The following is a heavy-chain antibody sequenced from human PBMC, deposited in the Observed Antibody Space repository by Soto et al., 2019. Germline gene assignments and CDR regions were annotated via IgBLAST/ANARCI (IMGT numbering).Heavy chain of an antibody. V-gene: IGHV3-30*18. Sequence: QVQLVESGGGVVQPGRSLRLSCAASGFTFSSYGMHWVRQAPGKGLEWVAVISYDGSNKYYADSVKGRFTISRDNSKNTLYLQMNSLRAEDTAVYYCAKDIADGLGYCISTSCPGGMDVWGQGTTVTVSS. CDR1: GFTFSSYG. D-gene: IGHD2-2*01. CDR2: ISYDGSNK. J-gene: IGHJ6*02. CDR3: AKDIADGLGYCISTSCPGGMDV.